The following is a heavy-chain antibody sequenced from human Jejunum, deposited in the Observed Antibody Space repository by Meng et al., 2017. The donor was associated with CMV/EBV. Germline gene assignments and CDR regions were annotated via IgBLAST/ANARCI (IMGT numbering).Heavy chain of an antibody. V-gene: IGHV1-18*01. CDR3: ARVEVGITSGDY. D-gene: IGHD1-26*01. J-gene: IGHJ4*02. Sequence: QAKWVQSGGGGKKPGASVKVSCKASGYTFTNYGITWVRQAPGQGLEWMGWISAYNGNTNYAQTLQGRLTMTTDTSTSTAYMELRSLRSDDTAVYYCARVEVGITSGDYWGQGTLVTVSS. CDR1: GYTFTNYG. CDR2: ISAYNGNT.